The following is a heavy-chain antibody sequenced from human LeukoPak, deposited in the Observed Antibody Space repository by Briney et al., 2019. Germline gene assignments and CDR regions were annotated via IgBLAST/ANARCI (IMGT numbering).Heavy chain of an antibody. V-gene: IGHV4-59*01. CDR3: ARGRYDSSWSRFDY. CDR1: GGSISSDY. D-gene: IGHD6-13*01. Sequence: KASETLSLTCTVSGGSISSDYWSWIRQPPGKGLEWIGYIYYSGSTNYNLSLKSRVTISVDTSKNQFSLKLSSVTAADTAVYYCARGRYDSSWSRFDYWGQGTLVTVSS. J-gene: IGHJ4*02. CDR2: IYYSGST.